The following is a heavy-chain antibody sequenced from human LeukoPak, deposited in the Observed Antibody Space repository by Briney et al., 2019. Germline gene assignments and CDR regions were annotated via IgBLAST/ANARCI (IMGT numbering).Heavy chain of an antibody. CDR3: ARHGPTMVRGVIITYFDY. Sequence: SETLSLTCTVSGGSISSSSYYWGWIRQPPGKGLEWIRSIYYSGSTYYNPSLKSRVTISVDTSKHQFSLKLSSVTAADTAVYYCARHGPTMVRGVIITYFDYWGQGTLVTVSS. J-gene: IGHJ4*02. CDR1: GGSISSSSYY. V-gene: IGHV4-39*01. D-gene: IGHD3-10*01. CDR2: IYYSGST.